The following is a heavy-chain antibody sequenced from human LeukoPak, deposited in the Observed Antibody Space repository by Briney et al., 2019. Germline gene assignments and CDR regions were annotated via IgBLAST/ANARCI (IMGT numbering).Heavy chain of an antibody. D-gene: IGHD1-26*01. J-gene: IGHJ4*02. CDR2: IYYSGST. CDR1: GGSISSYY. CDR3: ARVGATGGDFDY. V-gene: IGHV4-59*01. Sequence: SETLSLTCTVSGGSISSYYWSWIRQPPGKGLEGIGYIYYSGSTNYNPSLKSRVTISVDTSKNQFSLKLSSVTAADTAVYYCARVGATGGDFDYWGQGTLVTVSS.